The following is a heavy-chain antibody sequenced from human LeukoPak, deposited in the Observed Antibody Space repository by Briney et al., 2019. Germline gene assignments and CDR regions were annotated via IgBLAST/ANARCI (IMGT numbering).Heavy chain of an antibody. J-gene: IGHJ4*02. Sequence: SETLSLTCTVSGGSVSSGSYYWSWIRQPPGKGLEWNGYIYYSGSTNYNPSLKSRVTISVDTSKNQFSLKLSSVTAADTAVYYCARADSGSYHFGYWGQGTLVTVSS. V-gene: IGHV4-61*01. CDR3: ARADSGSYHFGY. D-gene: IGHD1-26*01. CDR2: IYYSGST. CDR1: GGSVSSGSYY.